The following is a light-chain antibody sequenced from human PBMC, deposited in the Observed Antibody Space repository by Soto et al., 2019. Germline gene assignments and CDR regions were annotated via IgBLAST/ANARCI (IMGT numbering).Light chain of an antibody. CDR3: QQYDNFPYT. V-gene: IGKV3-20*01. Sequence: VLTQAPGTLSMAPRATASLSCRESLTRGRASLPRYQQKPAQAPRLLISRISIRAAGISDRFSGSASGTDFTLTIGRLEPEDFAIYYCQQYDNFPYTFGQGTRVDIK. CDR2: RIS. J-gene: IGKJ1*01. CDR1: LTRGRAS.